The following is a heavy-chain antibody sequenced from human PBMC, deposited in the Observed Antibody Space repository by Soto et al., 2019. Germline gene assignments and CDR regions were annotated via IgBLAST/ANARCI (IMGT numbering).Heavy chain of an antibody. CDR2: IKQDGSEK. Sequence: GGSLRLSCAASGFTFSSYWMSWVRQAPGKGLEWVANIKQDGSEKYYVDSVKGRFTISRDNAKNSLYLQMNSLRAEDTAVYYCARDYYGFWSGYYHFDYWGQGTLVTVSS. CDR1: GFTFSSYW. J-gene: IGHJ4*02. CDR3: ARDYYGFWSGYYHFDY. V-gene: IGHV3-7*01. D-gene: IGHD3-3*01.